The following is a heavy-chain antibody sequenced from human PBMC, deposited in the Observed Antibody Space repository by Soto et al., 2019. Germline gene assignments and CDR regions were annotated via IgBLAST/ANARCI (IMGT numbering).Heavy chain of an antibody. CDR1: GGSISPYY. J-gene: IGHJ4*02. V-gene: IGHV4-59*08. Sequence: SETLSLTCTVAGGSISPYYWSWIRQPPGKGLEWIGYIFHSGSTNYNPSLQSRVTMSVDTSKNLCSLKLSSVTAADTAVYYCARLSTAAGMGLDYWGQGTLVTVSS. CDR2: IFHSGST. D-gene: IGHD6-13*01. CDR3: ARLSTAAGMGLDY.